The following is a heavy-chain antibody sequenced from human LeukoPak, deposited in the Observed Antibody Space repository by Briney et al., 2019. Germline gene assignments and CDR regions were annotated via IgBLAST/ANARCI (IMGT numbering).Heavy chain of an antibody. CDR3: ARDPTDSSSWIESDY. CDR2: INPNSGGT. CDR1: GYTFTGYY. Sequence: ASVTVSCTASGYTFTGYYMHWVRQAPGQGLEWMGWINPNSGGTNYAQKFQGRVTMTRDTSISTAYMELSRLRSDDTAGYYGARDPTDSSSWIESDYWGQGGLVGVCS. D-gene: IGHD6-13*01. V-gene: IGHV1-2*02. J-gene: IGHJ4*02.